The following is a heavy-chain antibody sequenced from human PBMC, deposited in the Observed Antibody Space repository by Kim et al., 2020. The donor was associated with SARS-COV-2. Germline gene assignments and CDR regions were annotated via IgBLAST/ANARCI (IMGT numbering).Heavy chain of an antibody. CDR3: ARHIWVTKHLDY. CDR2: IYDSGST. Sequence: SETLSLTCTVSGGSISSSSYYWGRKRPAPGQGLEWFGCIYDSGSTYSTLSLQSRVSISAATPKFPLSLKLGSVTDADAAVCSCARHIWVTKHLDYWVQG. D-gene: IGHD3-10*01. CDR1: GGSISSSSYY. V-gene: IGHV4-39*01. J-gene: IGHJ4*02.